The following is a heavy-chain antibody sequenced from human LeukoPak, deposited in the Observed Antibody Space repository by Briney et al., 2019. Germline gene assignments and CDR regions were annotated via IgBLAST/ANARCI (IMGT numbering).Heavy chain of an antibody. CDR1: GFTFSSYW. J-gene: IGHJ4*02. Sequence: GGSLRLSCAASGFTFSSYWMSWVRQAPGKGLEWVANIKQDGSEKYYVDSVKGRFTISRDNAKNSLYLQTNSLRAGDTAVYYCARRQGSYFDTSGYYYGWGQGTLVTVSS. CDR2: IKQDGSEK. D-gene: IGHD3-22*01. V-gene: IGHV3-7*01. CDR3: ARRQGSYFDTSGYYYG.